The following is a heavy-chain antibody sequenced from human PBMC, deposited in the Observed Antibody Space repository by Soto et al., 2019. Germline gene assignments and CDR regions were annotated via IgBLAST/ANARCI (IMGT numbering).Heavy chain of an antibody. D-gene: IGHD3-9*01. V-gene: IGHV1-69*01. Sequence: QVQLVQSGAEVKKPGSSVKVSCKASGGTFRSYAISWVRQAPGQGLEWMGGIIPIFGTANYAQKFQGRVTSTADESTSTAYMELSSLRSEDTAVYYCARDPPPRYYDISSDTPSFDYWGQGTLVTVSS. CDR2: IIPIFGTA. J-gene: IGHJ4*02. CDR3: ARDPPPRYYDISSDTPSFDY. CDR1: GGTFRSYA.